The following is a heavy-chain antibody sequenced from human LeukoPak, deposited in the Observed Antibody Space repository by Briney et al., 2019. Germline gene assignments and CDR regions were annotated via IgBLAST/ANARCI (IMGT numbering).Heavy chain of an antibody. CDR3: AKGAAGVNRVFDY. Sequence: GGSLRLSCAASGFTFSTSAMSWVRQAPGKGLEWVSAINGGGDNTYYAESVKGRFTISRDNSKNTLFLQMNTLRTEDTAVYYCAKGAAGVNRVFDYWGQGTLVTVSS. CDR2: INGGGDNT. CDR1: GFTFSTSA. V-gene: IGHV3-23*01. D-gene: IGHD6-19*01. J-gene: IGHJ4*02.